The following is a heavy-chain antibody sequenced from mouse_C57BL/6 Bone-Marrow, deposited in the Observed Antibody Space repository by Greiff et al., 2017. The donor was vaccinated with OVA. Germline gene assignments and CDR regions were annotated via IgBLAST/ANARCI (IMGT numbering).Heavy chain of an antibody. CDR1: GYAFSSSW. D-gene: IGHD2-3*01. CDR3: ARSAYDGYYYFDY. Sequence: VQLQESGPELVKPGASVKISCKASGYAFSSSWMNWVKQRPGQGLEWIGRIYPGDGDTNYNGKFKGKATLTADKSSSTAYMQLSSLTSEDSAVYFCARSAYDGYYYFDYWGQGTTLTVSS. J-gene: IGHJ2*01. V-gene: IGHV1-82*01. CDR2: IYPGDGDT.